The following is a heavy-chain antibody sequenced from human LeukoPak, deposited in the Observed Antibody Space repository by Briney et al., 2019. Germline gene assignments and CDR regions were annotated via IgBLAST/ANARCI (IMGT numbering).Heavy chain of an antibody. CDR2: IWYDGSNK. CDR3: AAHSSSWDFDY. Sequence: GRSLRLSCAASGFTFSSYGMHWVRQAPGKGLEWVAVIWYDGSNKYYADSVKGRFTISRDNSKNTLYLQMNSLRAEDTAVYYCAAHSSSWDFDYWGQGTLVTVSS. D-gene: IGHD6-13*01. J-gene: IGHJ4*02. CDR1: GFTFSSYG. V-gene: IGHV3-33*01.